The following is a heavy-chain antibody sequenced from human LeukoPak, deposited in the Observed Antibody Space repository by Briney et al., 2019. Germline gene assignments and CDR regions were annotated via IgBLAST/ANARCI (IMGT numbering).Heavy chain of an antibody. CDR1: GGSIRSYY. CDR3: ASRRGGAFDI. D-gene: IGHD2-15*01. J-gene: IGHJ3*02. V-gene: IGHV4-59*08. Sequence: SETLSLTCTVSGGSIRSYYWSWIRQPPGKGLEWIGYIYYSGSTNYNPSLKSRVTISVDTSKNQFSLKLSSVTAADTAVYYCASRRGGAFDIWGQGTMVTVSS. CDR2: IYYSGST.